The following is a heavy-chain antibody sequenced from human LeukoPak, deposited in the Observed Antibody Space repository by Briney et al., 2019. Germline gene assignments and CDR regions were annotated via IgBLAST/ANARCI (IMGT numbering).Heavy chain of an antibody. Sequence: SVKVSCKASGGTFSSYAISWVRQAPGQGLEWMGGIIPIFGTGNYAQKFQGRVTITADESTSTAYMELSSLRSEDTAVYFCARDFHYSGSGSYYNRAFDIWGQGTVVTVSS. CDR1: GGTFSSYA. CDR2: IIPIFGTG. J-gene: IGHJ3*02. CDR3: ARDFHYSGSGSYYNRAFDI. D-gene: IGHD3-10*01. V-gene: IGHV1-69*13.